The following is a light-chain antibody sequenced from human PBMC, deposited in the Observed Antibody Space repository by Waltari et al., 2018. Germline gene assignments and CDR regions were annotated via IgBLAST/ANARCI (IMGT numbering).Light chain of an antibody. Sequence: EIVLTQSPATLSLSPGERATPSCRATQSVNKYLAWYQQKPGQAPRLLIYDASIRAPGIPARFSGSGSGTDFTLTISSLEPEDFAVYYCQQRANWPLTFGGGTKVEI. V-gene: IGKV3-11*01. CDR1: QSVNKY. J-gene: IGKJ4*01. CDR2: DAS. CDR3: QQRANWPLT.